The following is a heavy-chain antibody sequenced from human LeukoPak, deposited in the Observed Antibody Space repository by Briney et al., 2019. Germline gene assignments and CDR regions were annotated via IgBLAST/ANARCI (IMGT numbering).Heavy chain of an antibody. V-gene: IGHV4-4*07. CDR2: IYTSGRT. D-gene: IGHD6-13*01. CDR3: ARRAANYYGMDV. J-gene: IGHJ6*02. Sequence: SETLSLTCTVSGGSINSYYWSWLRQSAEKGLEWIGHIYTSGRTNYNPSLKSRVTMSVDTSKNQFSLKLSFVTAADTAVYYCARRAANYYGMDVWGQGTTVTVSS. CDR1: GGSINSYY.